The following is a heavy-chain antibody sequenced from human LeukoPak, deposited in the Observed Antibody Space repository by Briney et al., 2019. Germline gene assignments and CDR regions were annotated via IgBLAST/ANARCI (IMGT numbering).Heavy chain of an antibody. CDR3: ARHSRTYYDFDY. V-gene: IGHV4-59*08. CDR2: IHYSGST. Sequence: SETLSLTCTLSGGSISNYYWSWIRQPPGQGLEWIGYIHYSGSTNYNPSLKSRVSISVDMSTNQFSLKLTSVTAADTAVYYCARHSRTYYDFDYWGQGTLVTVSS. CDR1: GGSISNYY. D-gene: IGHD1-26*01. J-gene: IGHJ4*02.